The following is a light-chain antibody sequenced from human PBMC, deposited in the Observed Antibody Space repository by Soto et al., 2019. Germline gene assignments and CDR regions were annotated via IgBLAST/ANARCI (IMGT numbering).Light chain of an antibody. V-gene: IGLV2-11*01. CDR3: CAHTGTSIL. J-gene: IGLJ2*01. Sequence: QPVLTQPPSVSGSPGQSVTISCTGTSSDIGRYHYVSWYQQRPGKAPKLIIYDVFKRPSGVPDRSSGSKSANTASLTISGLQADDEANYCCCAHTGTSILFGGGTEVTVL. CDR2: DVF. CDR1: SSDIGRYHY.